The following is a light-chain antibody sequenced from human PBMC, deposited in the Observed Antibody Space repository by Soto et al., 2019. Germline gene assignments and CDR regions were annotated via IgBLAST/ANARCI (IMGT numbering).Light chain of an antibody. V-gene: IGLV2-14*01. CDR3: CSYTSYSPYG. CDR1: SSDFGGYNF. Sequence: QSSLTQPASVSGSPGQSITISCTGTSSDFGGYNFVSWYQHRPGKAPKLMIYAVSNRPSGVSNRFSGSKSGNTASLTISGLQAEDEADYYCCSYTSYSPYGFGIGTKVTVL. CDR2: AVS. J-gene: IGLJ1*01.